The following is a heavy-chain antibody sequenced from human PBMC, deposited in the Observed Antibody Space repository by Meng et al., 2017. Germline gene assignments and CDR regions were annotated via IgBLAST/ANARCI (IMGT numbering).Heavy chain of an antibody. V-gene: IGHV6-1*01. CDR1: GDSVSSNSAA. Sequence: QIQLQQSGPGLVNPSQPLSLICAISGDSVSSNSAAWNWIRQSPSRGLEWLGRAYYRSKWYHDYAESVKSRISIDPDTSKNQFSLQLRSVTPEDSAVYYCARGSYSFDSWGQRTLVTVSS. CDR2: AYYRSKWYH. D-gene: IGHD1-26*01. J-gene: IGHJ4*02. CDR3: ARGSYSFDS.